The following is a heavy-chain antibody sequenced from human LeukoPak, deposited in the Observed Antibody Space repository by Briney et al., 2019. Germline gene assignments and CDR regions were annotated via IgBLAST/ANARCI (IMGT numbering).Heavy chain of an antibody. Sequence: SETLSLTCTVSVSGYFTSNYYWGWIRQPPGKGLEWIASIRHDGHTYYNASLKSQVTISIDMSRNQFSLKLSSVTAADTAVYYCARDYSNSYYYYMDVWGKGTTVTISS. V-gene: IGHV4-38-2*02. D-gene: IGHD4-11*01. J-gene: IGHJ6*03. CDR3: ARDYSNSYYYYMDV. CDR1: VSGYFTSNYY. CDR2: IRHDGHT.